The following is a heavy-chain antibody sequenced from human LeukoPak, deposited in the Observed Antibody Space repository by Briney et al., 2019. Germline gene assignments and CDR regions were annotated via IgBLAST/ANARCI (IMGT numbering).Heavy chain of an antibody. CDR1: GGTFSSYA. V-gene: IGHV1-69*04. D-gene: IGHD5-12*01. Sequence: GASVKVSCKSSGGTFSSYATSWVRQAPGQGLEWMGRIIPILGIANYAQKFQGRVMITADKSTSTAYMELSSLRSEDTAVYYCARLSGGDIVVFDYWGQGTLVTVSS. CDR3: ARLSGGDIVVFDY. J-gene: IGHJ4*02. CDR2: IIPILGIA.